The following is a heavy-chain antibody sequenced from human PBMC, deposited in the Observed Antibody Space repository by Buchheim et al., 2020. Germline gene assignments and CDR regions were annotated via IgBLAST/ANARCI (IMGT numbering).Heavy chain of an antibody. J-gene: IGHJ4*02. Sequence: EVQLVESEGGLVQPGGSLRLSCVASGFTFSYYWMHWVRQAPGQGLVWVSHIHGDGRSTTYADSVTGRFTISRDTANNTLYLQMNSLRVEDTAVYYCARGGSGTAFDYWGQGTL. V-gene: IGHV3-74*01. CDR1: GFTFSYYW. D-gene: IGHD3-10*01. CDR2: IHGDGRST. CDR3: ARGGSGTAFDY.